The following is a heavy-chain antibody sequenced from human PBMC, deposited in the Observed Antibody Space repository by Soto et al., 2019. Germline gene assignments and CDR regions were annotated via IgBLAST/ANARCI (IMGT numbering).Heavy chain of an antibody. Sequence: QVQLVESGGGVVQPGRSLRLSCAASGFTFSSYAMHWVRQAPGKGLEWVAVISYDGSNKYYADSVMGRFTISRDNSKNTLYLQMNSLRAEDTAVYYCARDPKTTVTTFDYWGQGTLVTVSS. CDR3: ARDPKTTVTTFDY. CDR1: GFTFSSYA. D-gene: IGHD4-17*01. J-gene: IGHJ4*02. CDR2: ISYDGSNK. V-gene: IGHV3-30-3*01.